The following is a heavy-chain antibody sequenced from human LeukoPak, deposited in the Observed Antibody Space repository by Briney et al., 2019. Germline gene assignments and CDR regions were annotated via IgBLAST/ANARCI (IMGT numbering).Heavy chain of an antibody. Sequence: GGSLRLSCAASGFTVSSNYMSWVRQAPGKGLEWVSVIYSGGSTYYADSVKGRFTISRDNSKNTLYLQMNSLRAEDTAVYYCARERTADVGNPYSSSWYYFDYWGQGTLVTVSS. V-gene: IGHV3-66*02. CDR3: ARERTADVGNPYSSSWYYFDY. CDR2: IYSGGST. CDR1: GFTVSSNY. J-gene: IGHJ4*02. D-gene: IGHD6-13*01.